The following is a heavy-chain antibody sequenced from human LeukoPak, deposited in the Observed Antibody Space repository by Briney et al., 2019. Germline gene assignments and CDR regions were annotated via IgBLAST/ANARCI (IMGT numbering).Heavy chain of an antibody. J-gene: IGHJ6*03. D-gene: IGHD3-3*01. CDR2: INHSGST. V-gene: IGHV4-39*07. Sequence: SETLSLTCTVSGGSISSGGYYWSWIRQPPGKGLEWIGEINHSGSTNYNPSLKSRVTMSVDTSKNQFSLKLSSVTAADTAVYYCARVVVFGVVSSDYYYYYMDVWGKGTTVTVSS. CDR1: GGSISSGGYY. CDR3: ARVVVFGVVSSDYYYYYMDV.